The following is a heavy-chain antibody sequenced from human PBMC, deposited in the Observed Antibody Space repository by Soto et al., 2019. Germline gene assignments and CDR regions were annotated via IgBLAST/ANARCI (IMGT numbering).Heavy chain of an antibody. CDR1: GGSISSSSYY. V-gene: IGHV4-39*01. CDR3: AGLLRHNYCGMDV. CDR2: IYYSGST. J-gene: IGHJ6*02. Sequence: QLQLQESGPGLVKPSETLSLTCTVSGGSISSSSYYWGWIRQPPGKGLEWIGSIYYSGSTYYNPSLKSRVTISVDTSKNQFSLKLSSVTAADTAVYYCAGLLRHNYCGMDVWGQGTTVTVSS. D-gene: IGHD5-12*01.